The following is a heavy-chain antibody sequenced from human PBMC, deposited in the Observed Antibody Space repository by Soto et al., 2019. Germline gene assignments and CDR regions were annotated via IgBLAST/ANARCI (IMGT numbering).Heavy chain of an antibody. CDR2: VHYSGSA. CDR1: GGSISTSSYF. V-gene: IGHV4-39*01. CDR3: ARHRWGSGSYSGLLDF. Sequence: SETLSLTCSVSGGSISTSSYFWGWIRQPPGKGLEWVGAVHYSGSANYRSSLQSRVTISVDTSQNQFSLRLRSVTAADTAVYYCARHRWGSGSYSGLLDFWGQGALVTVSS. D-gene: IGHD3-10*01. J-gene: IGHJ4*02.